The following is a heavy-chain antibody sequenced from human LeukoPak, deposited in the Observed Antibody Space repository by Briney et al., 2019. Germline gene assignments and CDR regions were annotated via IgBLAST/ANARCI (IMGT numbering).Heavy chain of an antibody. Sequence: SVKVSCKASGGTFSSYAISWVRQAPGQGLEWMGGIIPIFGTANYAQKFQARVTMTRDTSIGSGYMELTGLESDDTAVYYCARGRRILGGPENAGDFFDFWGQGSLVTVSS. CDR2: IIPIFGTA. J-gene: IGHJ4*01. V-gene: IGHV1-69*05. D-gene: IGHD3-10*01. CDR3: ARGRRILGGPENAGDFFDF. CDR1: GGTFSSYA.